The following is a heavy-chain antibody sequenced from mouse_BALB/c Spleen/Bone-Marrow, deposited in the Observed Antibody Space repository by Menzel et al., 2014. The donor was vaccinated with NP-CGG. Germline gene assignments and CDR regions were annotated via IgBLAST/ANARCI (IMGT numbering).Heavy chain of an antibody. J-gene: IGHJ2*01. CDR1: GYTFTSSW. Sequence: VKLVESGSVLVRPGASVKLSCKASGYTFTSSWMHWAKQRPGQGLEWIGEIHPNSGNTNYNEKFKGKATLTADTSSSTAYVDLSSLTSEDSAIYYCARSGFDYWGQGTTLTVSS. V-gene: IGHV1S130*01. CDR2: IHPNSGNT. CDR3: ARSGFDY. D-gene: IGHD4-1*01.